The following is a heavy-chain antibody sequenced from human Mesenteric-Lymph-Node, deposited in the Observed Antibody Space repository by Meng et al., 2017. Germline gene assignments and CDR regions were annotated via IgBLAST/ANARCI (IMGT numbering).Heavy chain of an antibody. V-gene: IGHV4-38-2*02. CDR1: GYSIRSGYH. J-gene: IGHJ3*02. CDR2: IRQGGSA. CDR3: ARVASSALGFAAFDI. D-gene: IGHD6-19*01. Sequence: GSLRLSCIVSGYSIRSGYHWGWIRQPPGKGLEWIGSIRQGGSASYSAPLKSRVAVSLDTAKNQFSLTLNSLTAADTAVYYCARVASSALGFAAFDIWGQGTMVTVSS.